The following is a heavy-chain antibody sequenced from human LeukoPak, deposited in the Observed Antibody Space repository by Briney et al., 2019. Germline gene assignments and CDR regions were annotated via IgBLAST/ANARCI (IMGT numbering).Heavy chain of an antibody. Sequence: SETLSLTCTVSGGSISSYYWSWIRQPPGKGLEWIVYIYYSGSTNYNPSLKSRVTISVDTSKNQFSLKLSSVTAADTAVYYCARGYYNSVSCPFDYWGQGTLVTVSS. CDR2: IYYSGST. J-gene: IGHJ4*02. CDR3: ARGYYNSVSCPFDY. V-gene: IGHV4-59*01. CDR1: GGSISSYY. D-gene: IGHD2/OR15-2a*01.